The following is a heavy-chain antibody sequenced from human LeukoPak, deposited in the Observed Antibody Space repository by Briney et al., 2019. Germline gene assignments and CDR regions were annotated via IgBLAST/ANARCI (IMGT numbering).Heavy chain of an antibody. CDR2: IYYSGST. V-gene: IGHV4-30-4*08. CDR3: AREGPQQLVRLSAFDI. J-gene: IGHJ3*02. D-gene: IGHD6-13*01. Sequence: SETLPLTCTVSGGSISSGDYYWSWIRQPPGKGLEWIGYIYYSGSTYYNPSLKSRVTISVDTSKNQFSLKLSSVTAADTAVYYCAREGPQQLVRLSAFDIWGQGTMVTVSS. CDR1: GGSISSGDYY.